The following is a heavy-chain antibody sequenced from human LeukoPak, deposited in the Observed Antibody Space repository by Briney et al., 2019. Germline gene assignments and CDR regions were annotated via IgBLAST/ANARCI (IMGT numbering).Heavy chain of an antibody. J-gene: IGHJ5*02. Sequence: ASVKLSCRASGYTFTTYVIHWVRQAPGQRLEWMGWINTGNGNTKYSHKFQDRVTITRHTSAATAYMELSSPTSEDTALYYCAKNSGVCRFGFHLYHWGQGTLVTVSS. D-gene: IGHD5-18*01. V-gene: IGHV1-3*04. CDR2: INTGNGNT. CDR3: AKNSGVCRFGFHLYH. CDR1: GYTFTTYV.